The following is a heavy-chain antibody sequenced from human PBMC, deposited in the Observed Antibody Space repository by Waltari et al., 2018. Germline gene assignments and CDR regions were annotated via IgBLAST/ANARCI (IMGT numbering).Heavy chain of an antibody. CDR1: GGTFSSYA. CDR2: IIPILGTA. J-gene: IGHJ5*02. V-gene: IGHV1-69*01. CDR3: AREAIVVVPAATIGGVFDP. D-gene: IGHD2-2*01. Sequence: QVQLVQSGAEVKKPGSSVKVSCKASGGTFSSYAISWVRQAPGQGLEWMGGIIPILGTANYAQKFQGRVTITADESTSTAYMELSSLRSEDTAVYYCAREAIVVVPAATIGGVFDPWGQGTLVTVSS.